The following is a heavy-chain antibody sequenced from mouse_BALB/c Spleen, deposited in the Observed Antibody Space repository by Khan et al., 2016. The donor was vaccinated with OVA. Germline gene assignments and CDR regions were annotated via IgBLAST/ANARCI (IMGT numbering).Heavy chain of an antibody. D-gene: IGHD1-2*01. CDR1: GYSITSAYG. CDR2: ISYSGST. V-gene: IGHV3-2*02. Sequence: VQLKESGPGLVKPSQSLSLTCTVTGYSITSAYGWNWIRQFPGNKLEWMGYISYSGSTNYNPSLKSRISITRDTSKNQFFLQLNSVTTKDTATCYWARTARIKYWGKGTTLTVAS. CDR3: ARTARIKY. J-gene: IGHJ2*01.